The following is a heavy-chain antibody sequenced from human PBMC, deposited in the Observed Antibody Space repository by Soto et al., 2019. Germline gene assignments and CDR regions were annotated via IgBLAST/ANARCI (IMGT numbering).Heavy chain of an antibody. CDR2: ISSNGGST. D-gene: IGHD6-6*01. CDR1: GFTFSSYS. CDR3: VKDQIAARTYYYYGMDV. J-gene: IGHJ6*02. Sequence: PWGSLRLSCSASGFTFSSYSMYWVRQAPGKGLEYVSAISSNGGSTYYADSVKGRFTISRDNSKNTLYLQMSSLRAEDTAVYYCVKDQIAARTYYYYGMDVWGQGTTVTVSS. V-gene: IGHV3-64D*08.